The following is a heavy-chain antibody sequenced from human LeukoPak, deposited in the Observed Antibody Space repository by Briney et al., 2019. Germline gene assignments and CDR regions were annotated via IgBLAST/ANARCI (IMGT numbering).Heavy chain of an antibody. V-gene: IGHV4-34*01. D-gene: IGHD3-10*01. J-gene: IGHJ5*02. CDR1: GGSFSGYY. Sequence: PSETLSLTCAVYGGSFSGYYWSWIRQPPGKGLEWIGEINHSGSTNYNPSLKSRVTISVDTSKNQFSLKLSSVTAADTAVYYCARGPYYYGSGSYWNWFDPWGQGTLVTVSS. CDR3: ARGPYYYGSGSYWNWFDP. CDR2: INHSGST.